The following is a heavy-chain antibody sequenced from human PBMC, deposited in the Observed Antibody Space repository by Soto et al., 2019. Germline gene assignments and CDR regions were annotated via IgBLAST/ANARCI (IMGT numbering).Heavy chain of an antibody. CDR2: IIPILGIA. J-gene: IGHJ3*02. Sequence: SVKVSCKASGGTFSSYTISWVRQAPGQGLEWMGRIIPILGIANYAQKFQGRVTITADKSTSTAYMELSSLRSEDTAVYYCASSSTRYAFDIWGQGTMVTVSS. CDR1: GGTFSSYT. CDR3: ASSSTRYAFDI. D-gene: IGHD3-10*01. V-gene: IGHV1-69*02.